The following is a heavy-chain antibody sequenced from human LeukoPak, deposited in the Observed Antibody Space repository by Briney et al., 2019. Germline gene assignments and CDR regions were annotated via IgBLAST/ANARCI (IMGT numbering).Heavy chain of an antibody. D-gene: IGHD1-26*01. CDR3: AKGFYHVGATTVYDY. CDR1: GFTFSSYA. J-gene: IGHJ4*02. V-gene: IGHV3-23*01. CDR2: ISGSGGST. Sequence: PGGSLRLSCAASGFTFSSYAMSWGRQAPGKGLEWVSGISGSGGSTYYADSVKGRFTISRDNSKKTLYLQMNSLRAEDTAVYYCAKGFYHVGATTVYDYWGQGTLVTVSS.